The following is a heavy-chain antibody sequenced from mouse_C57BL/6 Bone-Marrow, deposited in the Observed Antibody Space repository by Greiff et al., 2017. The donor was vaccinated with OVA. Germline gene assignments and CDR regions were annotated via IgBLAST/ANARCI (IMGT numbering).Heavy chain of an antibody. CDR1: GFTFSDYG. J-gene: IGHJ4*01. Sequence: EVQVVESGGGLVKPGGSLKLSCAASGFTFSDYGMHWVRQAPEKGLEWVAYISSGSSTIYYADTVKGRFTISRDNAKNTLFLQMTSLRSEDTAMYYCARMYGYDGGGYAMDYWGQGTSVTVSS. D-gene: IGHD2-2*01. V-gene: IGHV5-17*01. CDR3: ARMYGYDGGGYAMDY. CDR2: ISSGSSTI.